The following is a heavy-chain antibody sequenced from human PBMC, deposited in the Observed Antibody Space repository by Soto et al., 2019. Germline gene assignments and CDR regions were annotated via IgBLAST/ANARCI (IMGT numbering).Heavy chain of an antibody. V-gene: IGHV3-33*01. CDR2: IWYDGSNK. CDR3: ARKSTSWFPPYYYGMDV. CDR1: GFTFSSYG. D-gene: IGHD6-13*01. J-gene: IGHJ6*02. Sequence: PGGSLRLSCAASGFTFSSYGMHWVRQAPGKGLEWVAVIWYDGSNKYYADSMKGRFTISRDNSKNTLYLQMNSLRAEDTAVYYCARKSTSWFPPYYYGMDVCGQGTTVTVSS.